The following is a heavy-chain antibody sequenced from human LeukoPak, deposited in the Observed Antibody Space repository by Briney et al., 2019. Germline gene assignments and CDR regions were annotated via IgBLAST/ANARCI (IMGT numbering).Heavy chain of an antibody. J-gene: IGHJ6*02. D-gene: IGHD3-22*01. CDR2: ISYDGSNK. Sequence: GGSLRLSCAASGFTFSSHGMHWVRQAPGKGLEWVAVISYDGSNKYYADSVKGRFTISRDNSKNTLYLLMNSLTAEDTALYYCAKYYYDSSRQGMDVWGQGTTVTVSS. CDR3: AKYYYDSSRQGMDV. V-gene: IGHV3-30*18. CDR1: GFTFSSHG.